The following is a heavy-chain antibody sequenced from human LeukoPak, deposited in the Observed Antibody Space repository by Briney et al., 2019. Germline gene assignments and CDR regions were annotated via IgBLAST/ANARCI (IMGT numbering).Heavy chain of an antibody. CDR1: GFTFDDYG. CDR2: INWNGGST. D-gene: IGHD3/OR15-3a*01. Sequence: GGSLRLSCAASGFTFDDYGMSWVRQGPGKGLEWVSGINWNGGSTGYADSVKGRFTISRDNAKNSLYLQMNSLRAEDTALYYCAKHFCTGLDCSLFDSWGQGTLVTVSS. V-gene: IGHV3-20*04. J-gene: IGHJ4*02. CDR3: AKHFCTGLDCSLFDS.